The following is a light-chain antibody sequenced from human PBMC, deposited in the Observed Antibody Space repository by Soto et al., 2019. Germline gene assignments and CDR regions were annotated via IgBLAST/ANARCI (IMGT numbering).Light chain of an antibody. CDR3: HQYYSTPWT. V-gene: IGKV4-1*01. CDR1: QSVLYSSTNKNY. CDR2: WAS. J-gene: IGKJ1*01. Sequence: DIVMTQSPDSLAVSLGERATINCKSSQSVLYSSTNKNYLAWYQQKPGQPPKLLIYWASTRESGVPDRFSGSGSGTDFTLTISSLQAEDVAVYYCHQYYSTPWTFGQGTNVEIK.